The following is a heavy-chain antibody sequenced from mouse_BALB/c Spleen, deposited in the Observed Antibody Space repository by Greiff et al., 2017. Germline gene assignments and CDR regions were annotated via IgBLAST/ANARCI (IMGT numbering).Heavy chain of an antibody. CDR2: IYPGNSDT. J-gene: IGHJ3*01. D-gene: IGHD2-3*01. V-gene: IGHV1-5*01. CDR1: GYTFTSYW. Sequence: VQLKESGTVLARPGASVKMSCKASGYTFTSYWMHWVKQRPGQGLEWIGAIYPGNSDTSYNQKFKGKAKLTAVTSTSTAYMELSSLTNEDSAVYYCTPCDGYYAWFAYWGQGTLVTVSA. CDR3: TPCDGYYAWFAY.